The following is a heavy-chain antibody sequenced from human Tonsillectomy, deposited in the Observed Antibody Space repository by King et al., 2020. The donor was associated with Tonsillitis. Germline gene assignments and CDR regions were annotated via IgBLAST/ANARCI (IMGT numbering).Heavy chain of an antibody. V-gene: IGHV3-30*18. Sequence: QLVQSGGGVVQPGRSLRLSCAASGFTFSSYGMHWVRQAPGKGLEWVAVMSYDGSNEYYADSVKGRFTISRDNSKNTLYLPMNSLRAEDTAVYYCAKEGYDSSGFYLGDYWGQGTLVTVSS. J-gene: IGHJ4*02. CDR1: GFTFSSYG. CDR2: MSYDGSNE. D-gene: IGHD3-22*01. CDR3: AKEGYDSSGFYLGDY.